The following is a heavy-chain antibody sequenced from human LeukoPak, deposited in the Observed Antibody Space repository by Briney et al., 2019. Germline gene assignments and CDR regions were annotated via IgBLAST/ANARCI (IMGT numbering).Heavy chain of an antibody. V-gene: IGHV4-39*07. CDR3: ARPNIRYCSGGACSNDGSDY. J-gene: IGHJ4*02. CDR1: GGSIGSSNYY. D-gene: IGHD2-15*01. CDR2: IYYSGSN. Sequence: PSETLSLTCTVSGGSIGSSNYYWGWIRQPPGKGLEWIGSIYYSGSNYYSPSLKSRVTISVDTSKHQFSLKLSSVTAADTAVYYCARPNIRYCSGGACSNDGSDYWGQGTLVTVSS.